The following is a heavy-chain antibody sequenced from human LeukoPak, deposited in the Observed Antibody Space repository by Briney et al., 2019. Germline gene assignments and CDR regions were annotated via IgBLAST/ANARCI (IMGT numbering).Heavy chain of an antibody. D-gene: IGHD3-10*01. Sequence: GGSLRLSCAASGFTISSFGMNWVRQAPGKGLEWVGRIKSKADGGTIDYAAPVKGRFSISRDDSKNTVYLQMNSLKTEDTAVYYCITVTMIRGPAWGQGTLVTVSS. V-gene: IGHV3-15*01. J-gene: IGHJ5*02. CDR2: IKSKADGGTI. CDR3: ITVTMIRGPA. CDR1: GFTISSFG.